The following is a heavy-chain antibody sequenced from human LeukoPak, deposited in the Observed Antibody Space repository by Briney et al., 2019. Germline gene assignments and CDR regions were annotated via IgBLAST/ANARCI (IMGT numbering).Heavy chain of an antibody. D-gene: IGHD6-13*01. Sequence: SETLSLTCTVSGDSISSSSYYWGWIRQPPGKGLEWIGSIYYSGSTYYNPSLKSRVTVSVDTSKNQFSLKLSSVTAADTAVYYCAREKAAAGIYFNWFDPWGQGTLVTVSS. V-gene: IGHV4-39*07. J-gene: IGHJ5*02. CDR2: IYYSGST. CDR1: GDSISSSSYY. CDR3: AREKAAAGIYFNWFDP.